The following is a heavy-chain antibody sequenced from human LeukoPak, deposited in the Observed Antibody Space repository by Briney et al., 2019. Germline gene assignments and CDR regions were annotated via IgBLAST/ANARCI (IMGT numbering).Heavy chain of an antibody. J-gene: IGHJ4*02. CDR2: INWNGGST. Sequence: GGSLRLSCAASGFTFSSDAMSWVRQAPGKGLEWVSGINWNGGSTGYADSVEGRFTISRDNAKNSQYLQMNSLRVEDTALYYCARAQTYGDSRLLLDYWGQGTLVTVSS. D-gene: IGHD4-17*01. CDR3: ARAQTYGDSRLLLDY. V-gene: IGHV3-20*04. CDR1: GFTFSSDA.